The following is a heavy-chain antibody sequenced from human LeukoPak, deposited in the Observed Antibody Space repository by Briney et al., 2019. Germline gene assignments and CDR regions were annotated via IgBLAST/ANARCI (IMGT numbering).Heavy chain of an antibody. CDR3: ARDPGVKAATPYQGAFDI. CDR1: GFTFSSYW. V-gene: IGHV3-7*01. CDR2: IKQDGSEK. Sequence: GGSLRLSCAASGFTFSSYWMSWVRQVPGKGLEWVANIKQDGSEKYYVDSVKGRFTISRDNAKNSLYLQMNSLRAEDTAVYYCARDPGVKAATPYQGAFDIWGQGTMVTVSS. D-gene: IGHD2-15*01. J-gene: IGHJ3*02.